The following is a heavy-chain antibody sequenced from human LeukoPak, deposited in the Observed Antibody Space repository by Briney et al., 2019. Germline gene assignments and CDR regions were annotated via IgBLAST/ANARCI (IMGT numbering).Heavy chain of an antibody. D-gene: IGHD3-3*01. CDR1: GCTFTSYG. Sequence: GASVKVSRKASGCTFTSYGYSWMRQAPGQGLEWMGGIIPIFGTANYAQKFQGRVTITTDESTSTAYMELSSLRSEDTAVYYCARDLYYDFWSGQDWFDPWGQGTLVTVSS. V-gene: IGHV1-69*05. J-gene: IGHJ5*02. CDR2: IIPIFGTA. CDR3: ARDLYYDFWSGQDWFDP.